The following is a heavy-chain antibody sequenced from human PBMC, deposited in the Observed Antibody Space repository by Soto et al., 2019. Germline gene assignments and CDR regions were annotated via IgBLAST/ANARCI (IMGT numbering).Heavy chain of an antibody. J-gene: IGHJ6*02. CDR1: GFTFSSYA. V-gene: IGHV3-30-3*01. Sequence: QVQLVESGGGVVQPGRSLRLSCAASGFTFSSYAMHWVRQAPGKGLEWVAVISYDGSNKYYADSVKGRFTISRDNSKNTLYLQMKSLRDEDTAVYYCARNSDTQRVSSWYGNGYDYYRMDGWGQGTTVTVSS. CDR3: ARNSDTQRVSSWYGNGYDYYRMDG. CDR2: ISYDGSNK. D-gene: IGHD6-13*01.